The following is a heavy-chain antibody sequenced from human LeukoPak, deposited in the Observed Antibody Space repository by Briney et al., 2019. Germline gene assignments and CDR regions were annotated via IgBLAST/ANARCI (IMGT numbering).Heavy chain of an antibody. CDR1: GFTFSSFA. Sequence: GGSLRLSCSASGFTFSSFAMHWGRQAPGEGLEHVSAISSDGGHTFYADSVKGRFIISRDNSKNTLYLQISSLRAEDTALYYCHGLFSWGQGTLVTVSS. CDR2: ISSDGGHT. J-gene: IGHJ5*02. CDR3: HGLFS. V-gene: IGHV3-64D*09. D-gene: IGHD3/OR15-3a*01.